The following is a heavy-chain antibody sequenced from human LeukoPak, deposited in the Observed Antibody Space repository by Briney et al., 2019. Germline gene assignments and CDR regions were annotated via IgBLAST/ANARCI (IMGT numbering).Heavy chain of an antibody. D-gene: IGHD3-16*01. CDR1: GFTFSNYA. Sequence: PGGSLRLSCAASGFTFSNYAMRWVRQAPGKGLEWVSAISGSGGSTYYADSVKGRFTISRDNSKNTLYLQMNSLRAEDTAVYYCAKLMYYDYGSSSGGNAFDIWGQGTMVTVSS. CDR2: ISGSGGST. V-gene: IGHV3-23*01. CDR3: AKLMYYDYGSSSGGNAFDI. J-gene: IGHJ3*02.